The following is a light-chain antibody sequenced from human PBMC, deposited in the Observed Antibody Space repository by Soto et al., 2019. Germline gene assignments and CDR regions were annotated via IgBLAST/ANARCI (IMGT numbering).Light chain of an antibody. V-gene: IGKV3-15*01. Sequence: EIVMTQSPATLSVSPGETATLSCRASQSVTYTLAWYQHNPGQGPRLLIYGAFTRATGIPARFSGSGSGTEFTLTISSLQSEDCAVYYCQQYKNWPPLTFGGGTKVEIK. CDR2: GAF. J-gene: IGKJ4*01. CDR1: QSVTYT. CDR3: QQYKNWPPLT.